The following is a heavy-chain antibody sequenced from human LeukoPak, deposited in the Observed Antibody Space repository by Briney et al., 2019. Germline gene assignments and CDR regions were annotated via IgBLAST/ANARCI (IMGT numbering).Heavy chain of an antibody. V-gene: IGHV3-30*18. CDR1: GFTFSSYG. J-gene: IGHJ6*02. Sequence: PGRSLRLSCAASGFTFSSYGMHWVRQAPGKGLEWVAVISYDGSNKYYAESVKGRFTISRDNSKNALYLQMNSLRAEDTAVYYCAKDYYGSGSGSTGMDVWGQGTTVTVSS. D-gene: IGHD3-10*01. CDR3: AKDYYGSGSGSTGMDV. CDR2: ISYDGSNK.